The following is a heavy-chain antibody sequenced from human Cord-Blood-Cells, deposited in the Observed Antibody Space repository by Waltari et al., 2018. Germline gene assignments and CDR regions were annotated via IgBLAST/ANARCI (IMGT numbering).Heavy chain of an antibody. CDR3: ARDRPITGTTFGYYYYGMDV. CDR2: IYYSGST. CDR1: GGSISSYY. Sequence: QVQLQESGPGLVKPSETLSLTCTVSGGSISSYYWSWIRQPPGKGLEWIGYIYYSGSTNYNPSLKSRVTISLDTSKNQFSLKLSSVTAADTAVYYCARDRPITGTTFGYYYYGMDVWGQGTTVTVSS. V-gene: IGHV4-59*01. J-gene: IGHJ6*02. D-gene: IGHD1-20*01.